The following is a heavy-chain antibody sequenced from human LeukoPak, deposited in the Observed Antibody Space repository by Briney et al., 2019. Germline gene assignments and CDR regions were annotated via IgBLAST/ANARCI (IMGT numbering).Heavy chain of an antibody. CDR2: INPNSGGT. D-gene: IGHD6-13*01. CDR3: ARAGSKAAALDP. CDR1: GYTFTGYY. V-gene: IGHV1-2*02. Sequence: ASVKVPCKASGYTFTGYYMHWVRQAPGQGLEWMGWINPNSGGTNYAQKFQGRVTMTRDTSISTAYMELSRLRSDDTAVYYCARAGSKAAALDPWGQGTLVTVSS. J-gene: IGHJ5*02.